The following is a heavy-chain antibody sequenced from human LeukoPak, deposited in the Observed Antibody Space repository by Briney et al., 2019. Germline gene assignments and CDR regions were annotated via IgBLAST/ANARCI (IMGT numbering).Heavy chain of an antibody. Sequence: GGSLRLSCAASGFTFSSYAMSWVRQAPGKGLEWVSAISGSGGSTYYAGSVKGRFTISRDDSKNTLYLQMNSLRAEDTAVYYCAKEEMATILGYFDYWGQGTLVTVSS. J-gene: IGHJ4*02. CDR2: ISGSGGST. V-gene: IGHV3-23*01. D-gene: IGHD5-24*01. CDR3: AKEEMATILGYFDY. CDR1: GFTFSSYA.